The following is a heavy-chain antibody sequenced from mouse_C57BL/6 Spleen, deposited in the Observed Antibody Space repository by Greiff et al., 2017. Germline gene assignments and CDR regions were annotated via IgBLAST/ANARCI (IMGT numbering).Heavy chain of an antibody. CDR1: GYTFTSYW. CDR2: IDPSDSET. Sequence: VQLQQPGAELVRPGSSVKLSCKASGYTFTSYWMHWVKQRPIQGLEWIGNIDPSDSETHYNQKFKDKATLTVDKSSSTAYMQLSSLTSEDSAVYYGARRVSYGSSCVDAVAYWGQGTSVTVSA. D-gene: IGHD1-1*01. J-gene: IGHJ4*01. CDR3: ARRVSYGSSCVDAVAY. V-gene: IGHV1-52*01.